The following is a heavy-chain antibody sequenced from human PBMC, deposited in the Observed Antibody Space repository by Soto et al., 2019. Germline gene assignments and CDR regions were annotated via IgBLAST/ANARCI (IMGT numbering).Heavy chain of an antibody. CDR2: INHSGST. V-gene: IGHV4-34*01. CDR1: GGSFSGYY. J-gene: IGHJ4*02. D-gene: IGHD3-10*01. CDR3: AGYGSGSHMRDY. Sequence: SETLSLTCAVYGGSFSGYYWSWIRQPPGKGLEWIGEINHSGSTNYNPSLKSRVTISVDTSRNQFSLKLSSVTAADTAVYYCAGYGSGSHMRDYWGQGTLVTVPS.